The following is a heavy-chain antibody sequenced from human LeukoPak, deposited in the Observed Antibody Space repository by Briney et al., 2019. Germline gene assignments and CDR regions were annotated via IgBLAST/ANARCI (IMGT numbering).Heavy chain of an antibody. V-gene: IGHV3-30*02. Sequence: GGSLRLSCAASGFTFSSYGMHWVRQAPGKGLEWVAVIWYDGSNKYYADSVKGRFTISRDNSKNTLYLQMNSLRAEDTAVYYCAKGRITIFGVANHYFDYWGQGTLVTVSS. CDR2: IWYDGSNK. J-gene: IGHJ4*02. D-gene: IGHD3-3*01. CDR3: AKGRITIFGVANHYFDY. CDR1: GFTFSSYG.